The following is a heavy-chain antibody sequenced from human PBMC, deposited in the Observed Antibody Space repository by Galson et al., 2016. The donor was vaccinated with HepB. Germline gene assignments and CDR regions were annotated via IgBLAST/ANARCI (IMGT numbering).Heavy chain of an antibody. CDR1: GHSIASYW. CDR2: IFPNNAET. CDR3: ARQTAEGSFDY. D-gene: IGHD2-21*02. V-gene: IGHV5-51*01. J-gene: IGHJ4*02. Sequence: QSGAEVKKPGESLKLSCKASGHSIASYWIGWVRQLPGKGLEWMGMIFPNNAETRYSPSLQGQITISADKSLSIAYLHWSSVRASDSAMYYCARQTAEGSFDYWGQGTLATVSS.